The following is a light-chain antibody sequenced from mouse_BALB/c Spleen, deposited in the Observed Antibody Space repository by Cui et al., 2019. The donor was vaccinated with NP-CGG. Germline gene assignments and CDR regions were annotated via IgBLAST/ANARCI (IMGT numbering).Light chain of an antibody. CDR3: ALWYSNHWV. CDR2: GTN. Sequence: QAVVTQESALTTSPGETVTLTCRSSTGAVTTSNYANWVKEKPDHLFTGLIGGTNNRAPGVPDRFSGSLIGDKAALTITGAQTEDEAIYFCALWYSNHWVFGGGTKLTVL. V-gene: IGLV1*01. J-gene: IGLJ1*01. CDR1: TGAVTTSNY.